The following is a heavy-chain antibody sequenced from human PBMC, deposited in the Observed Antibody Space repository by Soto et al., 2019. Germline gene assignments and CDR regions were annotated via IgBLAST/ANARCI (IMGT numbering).Heavy chain of an antibody. J-gene: IGHJ1*01. CDR1: GFTFSSYA. V-gene: IGHV3-23*01. CDR3: AKGPMITFGLQYFQH. Sequence: GVSLRLSCAASGFTFSSYAMSWVRQAPGKGLEWVSAISGSGGSTYYADSVKGRFTISRDNSKNTLYLQMNSLRAEDTAVYYCAKGPMITFGLQYFQHWGQGTLVTVSS. CDR2: ISGSGGST. D-gene: IGHD3-16*01.